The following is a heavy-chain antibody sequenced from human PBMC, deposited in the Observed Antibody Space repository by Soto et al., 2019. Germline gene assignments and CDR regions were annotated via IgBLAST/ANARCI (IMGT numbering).Heavy chain of an antibody. CDR2: IGSRGGTI. V-gene: IGHV3-48*01. Sequence: GGSLILSCRASEFNFRYYSVNWVRQAPGKGLEWVSYIGSRGGTIFSSDSVKGRFTISRDNAKNSLYLQMNSLRAEDTAVYYCARDQPGYSYGYGLGYWGQGTLVTVSS. CDR3: ARDQPGYSYGYGLGY. CDR1: EFNFRYYS. D-gene: IGHD5-18*01. J-gene: IGHJ4*02.